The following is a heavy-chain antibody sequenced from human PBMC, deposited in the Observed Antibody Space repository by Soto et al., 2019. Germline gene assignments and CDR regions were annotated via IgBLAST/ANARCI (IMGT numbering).Heavy chain of an antibody. CDR2: ILSKAGNYAT. V-gene: IGHV3-73*01. Sequence: EVLLVESGGGLVQPGGSLKLSCAASGFIFSGSAVHWVRQASGKGLEWVGRILSKAGNYATAYPASMKGRFTISRDDSENTAFLQMNSLKTEDTAVYYCIRGGSPYYYDYWGQGTLVAVSS. CDR3: IRGGSPYYYDY. CDR1: GFIFSGSA. J-gene: IGHJ4*02.